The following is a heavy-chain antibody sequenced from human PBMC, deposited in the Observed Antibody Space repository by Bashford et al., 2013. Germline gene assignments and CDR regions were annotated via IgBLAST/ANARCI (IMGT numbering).Heavy chain of an antibody. D-gene: IGHD3-22*01. V-gene: IGHV1-24*01. Sequence: ASVKVSCKVSGYTLTELSMHWVRQAPGKGLEWMGGFDPEDGETIYAQKFQGRVTMTEDTSTDTAYMELSSLRSEDTAVYYCATLCVVVSPPCYYGMDVWGQGTTVTVSS. CDR3: ATLCVVVSPPCYYGMDV. J-gene: IGHJ6*02. CDR2: FDPEDGET. CDR1: GYTLTELS.